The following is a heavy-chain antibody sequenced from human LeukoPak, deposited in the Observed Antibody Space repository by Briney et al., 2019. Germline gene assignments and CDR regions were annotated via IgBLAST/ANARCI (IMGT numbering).Heavy chain of an antibody. CDR2: IYSGDSDT. V-gene: IGHV5-51*01. CDR1: GCSFNRYW. Sequence: GESLKISCKGSGCSFNRYWLVWVRQMPGKGLEWMGIIYSGDSDTRYSPSFQGQVTISADKSTSTAYLQWSSLKASDTAMYYCARQFGSGSNTFDYWGQGTLVTVSS. CDR3: ARQFGSGSNTFDY. D-gene: IGHD3-10*01. J-gene: IGHJ4*02.